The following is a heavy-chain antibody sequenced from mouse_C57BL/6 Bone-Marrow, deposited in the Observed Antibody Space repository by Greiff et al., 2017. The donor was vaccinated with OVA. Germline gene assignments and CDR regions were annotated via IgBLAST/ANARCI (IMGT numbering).Heavy chain of an antibody. CDR2: INPSSGYT. CDR1: GYTFTSYW. CDR3: ARWIKLGRQSGYFDV. Sequence: VHLVESGADLAKPGASVKLSCKASGYTFTSYWMHWVKQRPGQGLEWIGYINPSSGYTKSNQKFKDKATLTADKSSSTAYMQLSSLTYEDTAVYYCARWIKLGRQSGYFDVWGTGTTVTVSS. V-gene: IGHV1-7*01. J-gene: IGHJ1*03. D-gene: IGHD4-1*01.